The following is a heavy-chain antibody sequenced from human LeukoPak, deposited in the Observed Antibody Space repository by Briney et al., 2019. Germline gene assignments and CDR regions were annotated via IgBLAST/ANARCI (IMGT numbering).Heavy chain of an antibody. CDR3: ARVPVNIWENWFDP. D-gene: IGHD1-26*01. CDR2: IYTSGST. CDR1: GGSISSYY. J-gene: IGHJ5*02. V-gene: IGHV4-4*07. Sequence: SETLSLTCTASGGSISSYYWSWIRQPAGKGLEWIGRIYTSGSTNYNPSLKSRVTMSVDTSKNQFSLKLNSVTAADTAVYYCARVPVNIWENWFDPWGQGTLVTVSS.